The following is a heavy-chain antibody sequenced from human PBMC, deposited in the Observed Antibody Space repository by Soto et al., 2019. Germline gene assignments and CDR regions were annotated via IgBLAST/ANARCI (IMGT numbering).Heavy chain of an antibody. D-gene: IGHD7-27*01. Sequence: PSETLSLTCTVSGGSISSYYWSWIRQPPGKGLEWIGYMYYSGSTNYNPSLKSRVTISVDTSKNQFSLKLSSVTAADTAVYYCARVSEQGLGLPIHYYYYMDVWGKATTVTVSS. CDR1: GGSISSYY. CDR2: MYYSGST. V-gene: IGHV4-59*08. J-gene: IGHJ6*03. CDR3: ARVSEQGLGLPIHYYYYMDV.